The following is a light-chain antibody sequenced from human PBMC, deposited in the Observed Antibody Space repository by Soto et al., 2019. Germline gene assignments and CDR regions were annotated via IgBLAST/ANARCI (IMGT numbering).Light chain of an antibody. CDR2: SNN. Sequence: QSVLTQPPSASGTPGQRVTISCSGSSSNIGSNYVYWYQQLPGTAPKLLIYSNNQRPSGVPDRFSGSKSGTSASLAISGLRSEDEADYYCAAWDDSRSAPRVFGTGTKLTVL. CDR3: AAWDDSRSAPRV. CDR1: SSNIGSNY. V-gene: IGLV1-47*02. J-gene: IGLJ1*01.